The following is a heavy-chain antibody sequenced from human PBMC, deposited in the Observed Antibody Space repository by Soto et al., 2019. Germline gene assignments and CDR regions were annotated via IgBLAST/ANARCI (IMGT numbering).Heavy chain of an antibody. CDR3: ATRSGDYVGWFDP. J-gene: IGHJ5*02. Sequence: QLQLRESGPGLVKPSETLSLTCTVSGGSIIGSGFHWAWIRQPPGKGLEWIGGIYYGGTANYIPSLKSRLAIDVDTSKNQFSLRLSSVTAADTAVYYCATRSGDYVGWFDPWGQGTRVTVSS. D-gene: IGHD4-17*01. CDR1: GGSIIGSGFH. CDR2: IYYGGTA. V-gene: IGHV4-39*01.